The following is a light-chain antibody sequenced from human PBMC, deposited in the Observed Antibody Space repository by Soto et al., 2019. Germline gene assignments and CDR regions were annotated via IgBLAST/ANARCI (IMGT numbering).Light chain of an antibody. J-gene: IGLJ2*01. CDR2: DVS. CDR1: SSDVGGYNY. CDR3: SSYTGSSNGLV. V-gene: IGLV2-14*03. Sequence: QSVLTQPASVSGSPGQSITISCTGTSSDVGGYNYVSWYQHYPGKAPKLVIYDVSNRPSGVSNRFSGSKSGNTASLTISGLQVEDEADYYCSSYTGSSNGLVFGGGTKVTVL.